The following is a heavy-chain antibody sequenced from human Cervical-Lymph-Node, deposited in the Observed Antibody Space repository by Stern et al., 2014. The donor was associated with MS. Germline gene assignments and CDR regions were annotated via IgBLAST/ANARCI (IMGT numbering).Heavy chain of an antibody. J-gene: IGHJ4*02. CDR3: ARTPYDFWSGYYLHDY. Sequence: QVQLQESGPGLVKPSQTLSLTCTVSGGSISSGGYYWSWIRQHPGKGLEWIVYLYYTGSTYYKPSLKSRVTISVDTSKNQFSLKLSSVTAADTAVYYCARTPYDFWSGYYLHDYWGQGTLVTVSS. CDR2: LYYTGST. D-gene: IGHD3-3*01. V-gene: IGHV4-31*03. CDR1: GGSISSGGYY.